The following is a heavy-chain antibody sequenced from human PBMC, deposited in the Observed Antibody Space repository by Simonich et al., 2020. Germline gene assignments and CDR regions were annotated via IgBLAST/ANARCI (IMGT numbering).Heavy chain of an antibody. CDR2: MNPNSGNA. Sequence: QVQLVQSGAEVKKPGASVKVSCKASGYTFTSYDINWVRQATGQGLEWMGWMNPNSGNAGYAKKFQVRATITRNTSISTAYMELSSLRSEDTAVYYSARSRYCTNGVCYNWFDPWGQGTLVTVSS. J-gene: IGHJ5*02. CDR3: ARSRYCTNGVCYNWFDP. CDR1: GYTFTSYD. D-gene: IGHD2-8*01. V-gene: IGHV1-8*03.